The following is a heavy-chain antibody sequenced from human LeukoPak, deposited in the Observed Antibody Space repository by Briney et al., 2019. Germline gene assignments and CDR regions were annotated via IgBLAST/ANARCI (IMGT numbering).Heavy chain of an antibody. D-gene: IGHD6-19*01. CDR2: INWEGGST. CDR3: AKDIGEQWAFDI. Sequence: GGSLRLSFAATGFTFDDYTMHWVRQAPGKGLEWVSLINWEGGSTYYADSVKGRFTISRDNSKNSLFLQMKSLRTEDTALYYCAKDIGEQWAFDIWGQGTMVTVSS. J-gene: IGHJ3*02. CDR1: GFTFDDYT. V-gene: IGHV3-43*01.